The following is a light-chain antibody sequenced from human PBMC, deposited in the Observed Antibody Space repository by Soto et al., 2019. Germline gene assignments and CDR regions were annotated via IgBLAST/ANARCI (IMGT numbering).Light chain of an antibody. Sequence: QSVLTQPPSLSGVPGQRVTISCTGSNSNIGAGYDVHWYKQLPGTAPRLLIYETTSRASGVPDRFSGSKSGTSATLAISGLQSEDEADYYCAAWDDTLNGVLFGGGTKLTVL. CDR2: ETT. V-gene: IGLV1-40*01. CDR1: NSNIGAGYD. CDR3: AAWDDTLNGVL. J-gene: IGLJ2*01.